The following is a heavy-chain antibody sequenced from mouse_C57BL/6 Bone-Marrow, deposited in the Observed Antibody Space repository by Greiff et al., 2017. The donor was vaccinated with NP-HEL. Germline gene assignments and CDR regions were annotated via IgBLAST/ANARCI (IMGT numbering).Heavy chain of an antibody. V-gene: IGHV14-3*01. J-gene: IGHJ4*01. CDR1: GFNIQNTY. Sequence: VQLQQSVAELVRPGASVKLSCTASGFNIQNTYMHWVKQRPEPGLEWIGRIDPANGTTKYGPQFQGKATITADTSSNTAYLQLSSLTSEDTAIYYCAQRRKYYAMDYWGQGTSVTVSS. CDR2: IDPANGTT. CDR3: AQRRKYYAMDY.